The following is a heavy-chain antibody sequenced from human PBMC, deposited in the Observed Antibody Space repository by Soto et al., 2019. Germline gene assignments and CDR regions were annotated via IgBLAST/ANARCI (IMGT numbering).Heavy chain of an antibody. V-gene: IGHV3-23*01. CDR3: AKGSFDVLTGYQDY. J-gene: IGHJ4*02. Sequence: EVQLLQSGGGLVQPVGSLRLYCAVSGFTFDNYAMSWVRQAPGKGLEWVSLISGSGGTTYYADSVKGRFTISRDNSKNTLYFQMNILICEDTAVYYCAKGSFDVLTGYQDYWGQGTLVTVSS. CDR2: ISGSGGTT. CDR1: GFTFDNYA. D-gene: IGHD3-9*01.